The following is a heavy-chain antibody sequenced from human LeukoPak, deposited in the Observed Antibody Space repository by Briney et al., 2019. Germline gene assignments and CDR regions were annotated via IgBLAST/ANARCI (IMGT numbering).Heavy chain of an antibody. Sequence: PSETLSLTCTVSGGSISSGDYYWSWIRQPPGKGLEWIGSIYYSGSTYYNPSLKSRVTISVDTSKNQFSLKLSSVTAADTAVYYCARHHIPLGGWHFDLWGRGTLVTVSS. J-gene: IGHJ2*01. CDR2: IYYSGST. D-gene: IGHD2-21*01. CDR3: ARHHIPLGGWHFDL. V-gene: IGHV4-39*01. CDR1: GGSISSGDYY.